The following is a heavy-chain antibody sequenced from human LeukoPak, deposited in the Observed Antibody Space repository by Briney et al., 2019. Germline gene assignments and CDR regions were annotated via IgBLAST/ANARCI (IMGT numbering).Heavy chain of an antibody. V-gene: IGHV1-69*13. CDR3: ARGAKMYSSSWYFDY. Sequence: SVKVSCKASGGTFSSYAISWVRQAPGQGLEWMGRIIPIFGTANYAQKFQGRVTITADESTSTAYMELSSLRSEDTAVYYCARGAKMYSSSWYFDYWGQGTLVTVSS. CDR2: IIPIFGTA. D-gene: IGHD6-13*01. J-gene: IGHJ4*02. CDR1: GGTFSSYA.